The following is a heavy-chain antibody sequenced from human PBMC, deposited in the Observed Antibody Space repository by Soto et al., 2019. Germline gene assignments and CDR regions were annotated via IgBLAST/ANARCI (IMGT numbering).Heavy chain of an antibody. J-gene: IGHJ6*03. CDR1: GFTFSGSA. Sequence: GGSLRLSCAASGFTFSGSAFHWVRQASGKGLEWVGRIRSRANNYATAYAASVKGRFTISRDDSKNTTYLQVNSLKTEDTAVYYCTRVGGSTASSYYYLDVWGKGTTVTVSS. V-gene: IGHV3-73*01. CDR3: TRVGGSTASSYYYLDV. CDR2: IRSRANNYAT. D-gene: IGHD1-26*01.